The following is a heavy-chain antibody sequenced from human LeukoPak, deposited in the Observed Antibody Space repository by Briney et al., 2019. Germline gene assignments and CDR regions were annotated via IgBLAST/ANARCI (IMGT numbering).Heavy chain of an antibody. CDR3: ASSIAAAGPYYMDV. CDR2: ISSSSSYI. V-gene: IGHV3-21*01. CDR1: GFTFSSYS. D-gene: IGHD6-13*01. Sequence: GGSLRLSCAASGFTFSSYSMNWVRQAPGKGLEWVSSISSSSSYIYYADSVKGRFTISRDNAKNSLYLQMNSLRAEDTAVYYCASSIAAAGPYYMDVWGKGTTVTISS. J-gene: IGHJ6*03.